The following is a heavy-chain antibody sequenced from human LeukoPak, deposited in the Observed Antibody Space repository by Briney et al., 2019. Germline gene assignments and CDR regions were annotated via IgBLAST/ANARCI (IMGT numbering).Heavy chain of an antibody. Sequence: ASVKVSCKASGYTFTSYYMHWVRQAPGQGLEWMGIINPSGGSTTYAQKFQVRVTMTRDPSTSTVYMELSSLRSEDTAVYYCAILRDYYSNYVYYYYNMDVWGQGTTVTVSS. CDR2: INPSGGST. V-gene: IGHV1-46*01. CDR3: AILRDYYSNYVYYYYNMDV. J-gene: IGHJ6*02. D-gene: IGHD4-11*01. CDR1: GYTFTSYY.